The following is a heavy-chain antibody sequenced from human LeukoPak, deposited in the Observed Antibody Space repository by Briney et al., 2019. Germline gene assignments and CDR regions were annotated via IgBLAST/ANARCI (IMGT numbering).Heavy chain of an antibody. CDR2: TYYRSKWSH. CDR3: ASVGSGSIDY. D-gene: IGHD3-10*01. Sequence: SQTLSLTCAVSGANFYANNVTWNWIRQSPSRGLEWLGRTYYRSKWSHDYAVSVKSRITINPDTSKNQFSLQLNSVTPEDTAVYYCASVGSGSIDYWGQGTLVTVSS. CDR1: GANFYANNVT. V-gene: IGHV6-1*01. J-gene: IGHJ4*02.